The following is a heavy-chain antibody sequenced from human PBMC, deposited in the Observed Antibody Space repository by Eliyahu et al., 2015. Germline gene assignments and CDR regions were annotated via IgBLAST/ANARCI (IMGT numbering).Heavy chain of an antibody. Sequence: APGKGLEWVAFIRYDGSNKYYADSVKGRFTISRDNSKNTLYLQMNSLRAEDTAVYYCAKDSPELSHGMDVWGQGTTVTVSS. J-gene: IGHJ6*02. V-gene: IGHV3-30*02. D-gene: IGHD3-10*01. CDR2: IRYDGSNK. CDR3: AKDSPELSHGMDV.